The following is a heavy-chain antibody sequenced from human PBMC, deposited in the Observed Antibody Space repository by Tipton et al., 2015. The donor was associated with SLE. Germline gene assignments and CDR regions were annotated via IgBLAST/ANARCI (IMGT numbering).Heavy chain of an antibody. Sequence: GLVKPSETLSLTCTVSGASVSSFCGNWIRQSPGKGLEWIACVCNSVSTNYDPSLKSRGTISVDTSKNHFSLELTSVTAPDTAVYYCARSTDQSWFDPWGQGPLVTVSS. CDR2: VCNSVST. J-gene: IGHJ5*02. V-gene: IGHV4-59*02. D-gene: IGHD2-2*01. CDR1: GASVSSFC. CDR3: ARSTDQSWFDP.